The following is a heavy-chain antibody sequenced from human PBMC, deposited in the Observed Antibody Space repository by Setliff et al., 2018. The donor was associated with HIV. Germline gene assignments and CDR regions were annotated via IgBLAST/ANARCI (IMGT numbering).Heavy chain of an antibody. D-gene: IGHD3-10*01. CDR2: ISSDGSTT. V-gene: IGHV3-74*01. J-gene: IGHJ5*02. CDR1: GFTFNSYW. CDR3: ARGSDTTGSPPELDP. Sequence: GGSLRLSCAASGFTFNSYWMHWVRQAPGKGLVWVSRISSDGSTTNYADSVKGRFTISRDNAKNPLDLQMNSLRAEDTAVYYCARGSDTTGSPPELDPWGQGTLVTVSS.